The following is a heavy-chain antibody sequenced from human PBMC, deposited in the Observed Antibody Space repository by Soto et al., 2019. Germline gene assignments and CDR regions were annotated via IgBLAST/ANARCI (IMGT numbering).Heavy chain of an antibody. V-gene: IGHV3-48*02. CDR2: ISASTLTT. J-gene: IGHJ4*02. CDR1: GFPFSTYS. CDR3: ARAPQLVAPAATGFDS. D-gene: IGHD2-2*01. Sequence: EVELVESGGGLVQPGGSLRLSCAASGFPFSTYSMSWVRQAPGKGLEWISYISASTLTTFYADSVKGRFTISRDTAQNSLYLQMNSLRDEDTAVYYCARAPQLVAPAATGFDSWCQGTLVTVYS.